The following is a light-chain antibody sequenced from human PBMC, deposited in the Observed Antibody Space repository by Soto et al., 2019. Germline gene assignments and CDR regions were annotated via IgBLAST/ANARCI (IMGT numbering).Light chain of an antibody. CDR1: QGLGSY. Sequence: DGHLTQSPSFLSASVGERVTITGRSIQGLGSYLASYQPTPGKAPTLLPYAASNLQSGVSSRFIGRGSGKEFTLTISRLQPEDLATYYCQQLNSYPRLFNFGGGTKVDIK. CDR3: QQLNSYPRLFN. J-gene: IGKJ4*01. CDR2: AAS. V-gene: IGKV1-9*01.